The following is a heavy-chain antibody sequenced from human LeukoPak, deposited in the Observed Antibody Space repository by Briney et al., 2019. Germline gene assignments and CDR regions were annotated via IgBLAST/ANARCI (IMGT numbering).Heavy chain of an antibody. CDR1: GYTFTSYY. Sequence: ASVKVSCKASGYTFTSYYMHWVRQAPGQGLEWMGIISPSGGSTSYAQKFQGRVTMTRDTSTSTVYMELSSLRSEDTAGYYCEHGGRSSVSDYWGQGTLVTVSS. CDR3: EHGGRSSVSDY. CDR2: ISPSGGST. D-gene: IGHD6-6*01. V-gene: IGHV1-46*01. J-gene: IGHJ4*02.